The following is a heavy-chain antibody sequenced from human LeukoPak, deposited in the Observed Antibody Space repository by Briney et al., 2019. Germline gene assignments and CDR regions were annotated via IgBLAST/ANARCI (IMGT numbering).Heavy chain of an antibody. J-gene: IGHJ5*02. CDR3: ARVEIAVAGTFPNWFDP. V-gene: IGHV4-34*01. CDR2: INHSGST. D-gene: IGHD6-19*01. Sequence: SETLSLTCAVYGGSFSGYYWSWIRQPPGKGLEWIGEINHSGSTNYNPSLKSRVTISVDKSKNQFSLKLSSVTAADTAVYYCARVEIAVAGTFPNWFDPWGQGTLVTVSS. CDR1: GGSFSGYY.